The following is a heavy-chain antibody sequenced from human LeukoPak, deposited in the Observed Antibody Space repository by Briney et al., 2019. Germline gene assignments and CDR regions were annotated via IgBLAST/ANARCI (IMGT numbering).Heavy chain of an antibody. CDR1: GGSFSGYY. D-gene: IGHD6-13*01. J-gene: IGHJ4*02. V-gene: IGHV4-59*01. CDR3: AREWQQLVYDY. Sequence: SETLSLTCAVYGGSFSGYYWSWIRQPPGKGLEWIGYIYYSGSTNYNPSLKSRVTISVDTSKNQFSLKLSSVTAADTAVYYCAREWQQLVYDYWGQGTLVTVSS. CDR2: IYYSGST.